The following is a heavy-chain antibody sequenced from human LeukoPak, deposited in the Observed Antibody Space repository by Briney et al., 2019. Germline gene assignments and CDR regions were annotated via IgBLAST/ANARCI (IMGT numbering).Heavy chain of an antibody. Sequence: ASVKVSCKASGYTFTGYYMHWVRQAPGQGLEWMGWINPNSGGTNYAQKFQGWVTMTRDTSISTAYMELSRLRSDDTAVYYCARDLGGSGWYRYYYGMDVWGQGTTVTVSS. J-gene: IGHJ6*02. V-gene: IGHV1-2*04. D-gene: IGHD6-19*01. CDR1: GYTFTGYY. CDR2: INPNSGGT. CDR3: ARDLGGSGWYRYYYGMDV.